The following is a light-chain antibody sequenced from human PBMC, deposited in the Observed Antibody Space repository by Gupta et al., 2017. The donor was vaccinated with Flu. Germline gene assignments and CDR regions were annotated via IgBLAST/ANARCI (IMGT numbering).Light chain of an antibody. Sequence: PATLSLSPGERATLSCRASQSVSNFLGWYQQKPGQAPRLLIYDATSRATGIPARFSGSGSGTDFTLTISSREPEDFGVYYCLHRSNWPFTFGQGTXLEIK. CDR1: QSVSNF. CDR2: DAT. CDR3: LHRSNWPFT. V-gene: IGKV3-11*01. J-gene: IGKJ5*01.